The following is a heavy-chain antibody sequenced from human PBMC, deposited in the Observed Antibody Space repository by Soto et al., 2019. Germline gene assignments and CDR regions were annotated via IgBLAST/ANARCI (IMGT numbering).Heavy chain of an antibody. CDR3: ARGGDSSGRPRYYDMDV. V-gene: IGHV1-18*04. D-gene: IGHD3-22*01. J-gene: IGHJ6*02. CDR2: ISAYNGNT. CDR1: GFTFTSYG. Sequence: ASLTVSCKASGFTFTSYGISWVRQAPGQGLEWMGWISAYNGNTNYAQKLQGRVTMTTDTSTSTAHMELRSLGSDDTAVYYCARGGDSSGRPRYYDMDVWAQGSTVTVSS.